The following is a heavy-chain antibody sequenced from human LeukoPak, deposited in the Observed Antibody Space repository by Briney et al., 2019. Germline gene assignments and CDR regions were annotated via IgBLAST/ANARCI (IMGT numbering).Heavy chain of an antibody. Sequence: SQTLSLTCTVSGDFISSGHYYWNWIRQPAGKGLKWIGRIYISGSTIYNPSLKGRVTISVDTSKNQFSLKLSSVTAADTAVYFCARGQGWYYYMDVWGKGTTVTVSS. J-gene: IGHJ6*03. V-gene: IGHV4-61*02. CDR1: GDFISSGHYY. CDR2: IYISGST. CDR3: ARGQGWYYYMDV.